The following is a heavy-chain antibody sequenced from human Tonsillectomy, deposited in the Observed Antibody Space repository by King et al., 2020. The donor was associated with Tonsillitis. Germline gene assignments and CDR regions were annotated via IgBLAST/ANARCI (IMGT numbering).Heavy chain of an antibody. CDR3: ARERGLTIFRVVLTPDY. CDR1: GFTFSDYW. CDR2: IKQDGSGK. V-gene: IGHV3-7*03. D-gene: IGHD3-3*01. Sequence: VQLVESGGGLVQPGGSLRLSCAVSGFTFSDYWMTWVRQAPGKGLEWGANIKQDGSGKYYVDSVKGRFTISRDNAKNSLYLQMNSLRAEDTAVYYCARERGLTIFRVVLTPDYWGQGTLVTVSS. J-gene: IGHJ4*02.